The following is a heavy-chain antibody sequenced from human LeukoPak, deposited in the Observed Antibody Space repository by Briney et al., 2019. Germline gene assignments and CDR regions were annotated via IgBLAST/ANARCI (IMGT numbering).Heavy chain of an antibody. V-gene: IGHV4-34*01. CDR2: INHSGST. CDR1: GGSFSGYY. CDR3: ARDHYVWGSYRHFDY. D-gene: IGHD3-16*02. J-gene: IGHJ4*02. Sequence: SETLSLTCAVYGGSFSGYYWSWIRQPPGKGLEWIGEINHSGSTNYNPSLKSRVTISVDTSKNQFSLKLSSVTAADRAVYYCARDHYVWGSYRHFDYWGQGTLVTVSS.